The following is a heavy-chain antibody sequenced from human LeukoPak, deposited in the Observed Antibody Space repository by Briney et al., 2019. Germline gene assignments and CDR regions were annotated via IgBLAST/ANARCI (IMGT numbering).Heavy chain of an antibody. CDR1: GGAISSRDYY. V-gene: IGHV4-30-4*08. CDR2: IFYSGGT. J-gene: IGHJ3*02. D-gene: IGHD3-22*01. Sequence: SETLSLTCTVSGGAISSRDYYWTWIRQPPGKGLEWIGHIFYSGGTYYDTPFRSRVNISLDMSKNQFSLKLSSVTAADTAVYYCSAYYYGSSGYYPHDAFDIWGQGTMVTVSS. CDR3: SAYYYGSSGYYPHDAFDI.